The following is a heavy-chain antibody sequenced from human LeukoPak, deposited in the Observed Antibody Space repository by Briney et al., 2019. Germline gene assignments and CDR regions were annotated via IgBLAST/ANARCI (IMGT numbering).Heavy chain of an antibody. D-gene: IGHD2-21*02. V-gene: IGHV7-4-1*02. Sequence: GASVKVSCKASGYTFTSYAMNWVRQAPGQGLEWMGWINTDTGNPTYAQGFTGRFVFSLDTSVSTAYLQISSLKAEDTAVYYCARGLDCGGDCYDDYWGQGTLVTVSS. CDR3: ARGLDCGGDCYDDY. CDR2: INTDTGNP. J-gene: IGHJ4*02. CDR1: GYTFTSYA.